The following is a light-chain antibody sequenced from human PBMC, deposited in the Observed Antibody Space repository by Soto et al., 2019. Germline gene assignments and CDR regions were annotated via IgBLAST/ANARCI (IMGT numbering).Light chain of an antibody. CDR3: QRYKSAPPLFT. Sequence: DIQMTQSPSSLSASVGDRVTITCRASQDISNSLAWYQQKPGKVPKLVIYAASTLQSGVPSRFSGSGSGTDFTVTISSQQPEDVATYYCQRYKSAPPLFTFGPGTKVEIK. V-gene: IGKV1-27*01. CDR1: QDISNS. J-gene: IGKJ3*01. CDR2: AAS.